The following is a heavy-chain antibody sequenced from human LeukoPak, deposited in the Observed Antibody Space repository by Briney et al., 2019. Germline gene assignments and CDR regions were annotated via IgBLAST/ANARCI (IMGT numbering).Heavy chain of an antibody. D-gene: IGHD3-10*01. J-gene: IGHJ4*02. V-gene: IGHV4-59*12. CDR1: GGSISRYY. Sequence: SETLSLTCTVSGGSISRYYWSWIRQPPGKGLEWIGYIYYSGSTNYNPSLKSRVTMSVDTSKNQFSLKLSSVTAADTAVYYCARGLVTMVRGVAYYFDYWGQGTLVTVSS. CDR3: ARGLVTMVRGVAYYFDY. CDR2: IYYSGST.